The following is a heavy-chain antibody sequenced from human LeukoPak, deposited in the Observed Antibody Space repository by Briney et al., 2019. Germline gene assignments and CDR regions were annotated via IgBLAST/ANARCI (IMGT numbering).Heavy chain of an antibody. Sequence: GGSLRLSCQGSGYSFTSYWISWVRQMPGKGLEWMGRIDPSDSYTNYSPSFQGHVTISADKSISTAYLQWSSLKASDTAMYYCARLFTMVRGVIPPWGQGTLVTVSS. D-gene: IGHD3-10*01. CDR1: GYSFTSYW. J-gene: IGHJ5*02. CDR2: IDPSDSYT. V-gene: IGHV5-10-1*01. CDR3: ARLFTMVRGVIPP.